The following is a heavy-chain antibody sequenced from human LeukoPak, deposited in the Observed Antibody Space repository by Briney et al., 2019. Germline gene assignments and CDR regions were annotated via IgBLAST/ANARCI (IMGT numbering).Heavy chain of an antibody. CDR3: ARDAYRDRYFDF. J-gene: IGHJ4*02. V-gene: IGHV3-7*01. CDR2: IKQDGSEK. D-gene: IGHD4-11*01. CDR1: GFTFSNYW. Sequence: GGSLRLSCAASGFTFSNYWMSWVRQAPGKGLEWVANIKQDGSEKYYVDSVKGRFTISRDNTKNSLYLQMNSLRAEDTAVYYCARDAYRDRYFDFWGQGTLVTVSS.